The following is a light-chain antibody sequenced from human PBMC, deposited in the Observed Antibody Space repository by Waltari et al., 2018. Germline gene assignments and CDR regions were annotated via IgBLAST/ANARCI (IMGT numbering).Light chain of an antibody. Sequence: QLVLTQSPSASASLGASVKPTCTLSSGHSSSAIAWHQQQPGKGPRYLMKLNSDGSHKKGDGIPDRFSGSSSGTERFLTISSLQSEDEGDYYCQTWGTGFQVFGTGTKVTVL. V-gene: IGLV4-69*01. J-gene: IGLJ1*01. CDR3: QTWGTGFQV. CDR2: LNSDGSH. CDR1: SGHSSSA.